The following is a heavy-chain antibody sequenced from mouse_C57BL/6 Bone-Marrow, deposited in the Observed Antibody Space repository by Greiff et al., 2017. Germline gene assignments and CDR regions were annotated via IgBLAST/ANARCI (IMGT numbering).Heavy chain of an antibody. Sequence: QVQLQQPGAELVKPGASVKLSCKASGYTFTSYWMHWVTQRPGQGLEWIGMIHPNSGSTNYNEKFKSKATLTVDKSSSTAYMQLSSLTSEDSAVYYCARDTVGAMDYWGQGTSVTVSS. V-gene: IGHV1-64*01. CDR3: ARDTVGAMDY. D-gene: IGHD1-1*01. CDR2: IHPNSGST. CDR1: GYTFTSYW. J-gene: IGHJ4*01.